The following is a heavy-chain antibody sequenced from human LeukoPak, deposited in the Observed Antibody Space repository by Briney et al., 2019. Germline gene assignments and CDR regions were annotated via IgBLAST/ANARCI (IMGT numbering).Heavy chain of an antibody. CDR3: ARLITGLWYFDY. D-gene: IGHD1-20*01. V-gene: IGHV5-51*01. CDR1: GNSFTSYW. CDR2: IYPGDSDT. J-gene: IGHJ4*02. Sequence: ESLKISCKRFGNSFTSYWIGWVRQMPGKGLEWMGIIYPGDSDTRYSPSFRGQVTISADKSISTAYLQWSSLKASDTAMYYCARLITGLWYFDYWGQGTLVTVSS.